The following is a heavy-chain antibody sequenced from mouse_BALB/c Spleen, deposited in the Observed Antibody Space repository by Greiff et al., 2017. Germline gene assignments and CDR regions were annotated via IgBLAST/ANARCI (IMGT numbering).Heavy chain of an antibody. CDR3: ARTEAAMDY. Sequence: EVQVVESGPELVKPGASVKMSCKASGYTFTSYVMHWVKQKPGQGLEWIGYINPYNDGTKYNEKFKGKATLTSDKSSSTAYMELSSLTSEDSAVYYCARTEAAMDYWGQGTSVTVSS. V-gene: IGHV1-14*01. CDR1: GYTFTSYV. CDR2: INPYNDGT. J-gene: IGHJ4*01.